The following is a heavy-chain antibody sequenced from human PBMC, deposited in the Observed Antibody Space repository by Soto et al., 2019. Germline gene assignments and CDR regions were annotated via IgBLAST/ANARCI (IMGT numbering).Heavy chain of an antibody. Sequence: VGSLRLSCAASGFTFSAYSMNWVRQAPGKGLEWVSSISSSSTYIYYADSVKGRFTISRDNAKNSLYLQMNSLRAEDTAVYYCASFGRPLNWGQGTLVTVSS. CDR3: ASFGRPLN. CDR1: GFTFSAYS. CDR2: ISSSSTYI. D-gene: IGHD3-16*01. J-gene: IGHJ4*02. V-gene: IGHV3-21*01.